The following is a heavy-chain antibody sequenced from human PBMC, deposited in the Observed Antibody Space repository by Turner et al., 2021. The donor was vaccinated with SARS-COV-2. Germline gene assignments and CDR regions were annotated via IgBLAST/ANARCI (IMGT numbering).Heavy chain of an antibody. CDR1: EFTFSSYG. CDR3: AKDKHPDGMDV. Sequence: QVQLVESGGGVVQPGRSLRLSCAASEFTFSSYGMHWVRQAPGKGVEWVAVISYDGSQKYYADSVKGRFTISRDNSKNTLYLQMNSLRAEDTAVYYCAKDKHPDGMDVWGQGTTVTVSS. V-gene: IGHV3-30*18. CDR2: ISYDGSQK. J-gene: IGHJ6*02.